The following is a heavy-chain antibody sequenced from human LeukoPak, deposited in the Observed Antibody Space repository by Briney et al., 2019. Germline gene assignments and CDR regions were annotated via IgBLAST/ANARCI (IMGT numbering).Heavy chain of an antibody. V-gene: IGHV3-48*03. D-gene: IGHD3-22*01. CDR2: ISSSGSTI. CDR1: GFTFSSYE. J-gene: IGHJ4*02. Sequence: GGSLRLSCAASGFTFSSYEMNWVRQAPGKGREWVSYISSSGSTIYYADSVKGRFTISRDNAKNSLYLQMNSLRAEDTAVYYCTAGLDYYDSSGFDYWGQGTLVTVSS. CDR3: TAGLDYYDSSGFDY.